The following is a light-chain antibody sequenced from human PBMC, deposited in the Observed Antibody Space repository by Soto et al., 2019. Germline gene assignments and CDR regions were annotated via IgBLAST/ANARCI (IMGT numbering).Light chain of an antibody. V-gene: IGKV3-11*01. CDR3: QQRSNWPRA. Sequence: ELVLTQSPATLSLSPGERATLSCRASQSVSSYLAWYQQKPGQAPRLLIYDASNRATGIPARFSGSGSGTDFTLTISSLEPEDFAVYYCQQRSNWPRAFGQG. J-gene: IGKJ1*01. CDR2: DAS. CDR1: QSVSSY.